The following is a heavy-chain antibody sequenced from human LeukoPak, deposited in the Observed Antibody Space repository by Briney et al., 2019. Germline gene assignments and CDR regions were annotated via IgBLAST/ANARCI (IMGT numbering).Heavy chain of an antibody. D-gene: IGHD6-13*01. CDR3: ARGAFIAANVDY. CDR1: GYTFTSYD. Sequence: GASVTVSCKASGYTFTSYDINWVRQAPGQGLEWMGWINPNSGGTNYAQKFQGRVTMTRDTSISTAYMELSRLRSDDTAVYYCARGAFIAANVDYWGQGTLVTVSS. V-gene: IGHV1-2*02. CDR2: INPNSGGT. J-gene: IGHJ4*02.